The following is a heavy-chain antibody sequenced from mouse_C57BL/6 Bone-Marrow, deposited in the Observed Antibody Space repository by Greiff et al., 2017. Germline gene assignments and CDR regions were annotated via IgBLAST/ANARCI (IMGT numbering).Heavy chain of an antibody. D-gene: IGHD4-1*01. CDR2: IYPGSGST. Sequence: VQLQQPGAELVKPGASVKMSCKASGYTFTSYWITWVKQRPGQGLEWIGDIYPGSGSTNYNEKFKSKATLTVDTSSSTAYMQLSSLTSEDSAVYYCARCLTRTGAMDYWGQGTSVTVSS. J-gene: IGHJ4*01. CDR1: GYTFTSYW. CDR3: ARCLTRTGAMDY. V-gene: IGHV1-55*01.